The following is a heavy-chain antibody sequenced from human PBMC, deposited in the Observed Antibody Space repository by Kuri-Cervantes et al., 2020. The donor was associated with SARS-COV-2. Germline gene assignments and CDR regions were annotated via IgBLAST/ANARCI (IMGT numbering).Heavy chain of an antibody. V-gene: IGHV4-39*07. CDR2: IYHSGST. D-gene: IGHD3-3*01. J-gene: IGHJ4*02. CDR3: ASSCPGSFGVAPASLYYFDY. Sequence: SETLSLTCTVSGGSISSHYWGWIRQPPGKGLEWIGSIYHSGSTYYNPSLKSRVTISVDTSKNQFSLKLSSVTAADTAVYYCASSCPGSFGVAPASLYYFDYWGQGTLVTVSS. CDR1: GGSISSHY.